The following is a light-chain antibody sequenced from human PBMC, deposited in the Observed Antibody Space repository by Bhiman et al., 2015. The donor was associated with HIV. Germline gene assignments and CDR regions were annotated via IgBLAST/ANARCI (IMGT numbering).Light chain of an antibody. J-gene: IGLJ1*01. V-gene: IGLV3-9*01. CDR2: QNN. CDR1: NIGSKD. Sequence: VLGQTARITCGGNNIGSKDVHWYQQKPGQAPVLVIYQNNKRPSGIPERFSGSKSGNTATLTISGTQAMDEADYYCQVWDSSTAWVFGTGTKVTVL. CDR3: QVWDSSTAWV.